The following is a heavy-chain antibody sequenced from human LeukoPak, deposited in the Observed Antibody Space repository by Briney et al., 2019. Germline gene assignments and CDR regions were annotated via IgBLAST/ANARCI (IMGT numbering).Heavy chain of an antibody. CDR2: ISGSGGST. V-gene: IGHV3-23*01. J-gene: IGHJ4*02. Sequence: PGGSLRLSCAASGFTFSSYAMSWVRQAPGKGLEWVSAISGSGGSTYYADSVKGRFTISRDNSKNTLYLQMNSLRAEDTAVYYCARETPNLYSSGWEAYDYWGQGTLVTVSS. D-gene: IGHD6-19*01. CDR3: ARETPNLYSSGWEAYDY. CDR1: GFTFSSYA.